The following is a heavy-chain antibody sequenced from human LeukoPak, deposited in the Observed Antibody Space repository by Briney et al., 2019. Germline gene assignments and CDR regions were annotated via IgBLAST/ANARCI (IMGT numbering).Heavy chain of an antibody. CDR2: ISGSGGST. Sequence: GGSLRLSCAASGFTFSSYAMSWVRQAPGKGLEWVSGISGSGGSTYYADSVKGRFTISRDNSKNTLYLQMNSLRAEDTAVYYCARALLAYSSGQLDYWGQGTLVTVSS. CDR1: GFTFSSYA. CDR3: ARALLAYSSGQLDY. D-gene: IGHD6-19*01. V-gene: IGHV3-23*01. J-gene: IGHJ4*02.